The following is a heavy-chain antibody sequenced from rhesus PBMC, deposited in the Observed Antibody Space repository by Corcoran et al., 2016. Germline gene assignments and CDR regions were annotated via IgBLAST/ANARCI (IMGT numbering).Heavy chain of an antibody. V-gene: IGHV4S7*01. CDR2: IYGSSGVT. CDR1: GGSISDSYY. Sequence: QVQLQESGPGLVKPSETLSLTCGVSGGSISDSYYWNWLRQPPEKGLEWIGNIYGSSGVTFYNPSLKSRVTISKDTSKNQFALKLRSVTAADTAVYYCARIDTAYYYYDYWGQGVLVTVSS. D-gene: IGHD3-28*01. J-gene: IGHJ4*01. CDR3: ARIDTAYYYYDY.